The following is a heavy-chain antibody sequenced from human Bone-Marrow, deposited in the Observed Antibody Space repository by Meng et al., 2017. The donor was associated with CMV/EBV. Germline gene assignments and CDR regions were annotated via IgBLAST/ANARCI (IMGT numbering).Heavy chain of an antibody. Sequence: GECLKISCAASGFTFSSYWMSWVRQAPGKGLEWVANIKQDGSEKYYVDSVKGRFTISRDNAKNSLYLQMNSLRAEDTAVYYCARGLGFDYWGQGTLVTVSS. CDR3: ARGLGFDY. J-gene: IGHJ4*02. CDR1: GFTFSSYW. CDR2: IKQDGSEK. V-gene: IGHV3-7*01.